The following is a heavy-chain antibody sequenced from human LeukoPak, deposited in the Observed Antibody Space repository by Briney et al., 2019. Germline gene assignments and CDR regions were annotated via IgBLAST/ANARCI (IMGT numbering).Heavy chain of an antibody. CDR1: DGSISGFY. CDR3: ARGFVPRYYGSGKGMDV. J-gene: IGHJ6*02. CDR2: MYTSGRS. V-gene: IGHV4-4*09. D-gene: IGHD3-10*01. Sequence: SETLSLTCTVSDGSISGFYWSWIRQPPGKGLEWIGFMYTSGRSNYNPSLESRVTISVDTSKNQFSLNLSSVTAADTAVYYCARGFVPRYYGSGKGMDVWGQGTTVTVSS.